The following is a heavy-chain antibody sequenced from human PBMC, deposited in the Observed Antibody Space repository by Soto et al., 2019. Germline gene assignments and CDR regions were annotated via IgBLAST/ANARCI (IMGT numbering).Heavy chain of an antibody. J-gene: IGHJ4*02. CDR3: AREWWGYGSGSHGFDY. D-gene: IGHD3-10*01. CDR1: GFTFSSYA. Sequence: PGGSLRLSCAASGFTFSSYAMHWVRQAPGKGLEWVAVISYDGSNKYYADSVKGRFTISRDNSKNTLYLQMNSLRAEDTAVYYCAREWWGYGSGSHGFDYWGQGTLVTSPQ. V-gene: IGHV3-30-3*01. CDR2: ISYDGSNK.